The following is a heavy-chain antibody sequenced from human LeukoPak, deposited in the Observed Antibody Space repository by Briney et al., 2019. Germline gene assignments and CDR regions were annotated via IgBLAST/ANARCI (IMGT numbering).Heavy chain of an antibody. CDR2: IYHSGST. D-gene: IGHD2-2*01. CDR3: ARPHCSSTSCLLDY. V-gene: IGHV4-38-2*02. Sequence: SETLSLTCTVSGYSISSGYYWGWIRQPPGKVLEWIGSIYHSGSTYYNPSLKSRVTISVDTSKNQFSLKLSSVTAADTAVYYRARPHCSSTSCLLDYWGQGTLVTVSS. J-gene: IGHJ4*02. CDR1: GYSISSGYY.